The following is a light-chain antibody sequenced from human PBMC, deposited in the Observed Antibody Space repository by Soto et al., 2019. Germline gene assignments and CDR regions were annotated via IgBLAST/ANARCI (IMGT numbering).Light chain of an antibody. CDR2: KAS. J-gene: IGKJ1*01. Sequence: DIQMTQSPSTLSASVGDRVTITCRASQTISSWLAWYQQKPGKAPKILIYKASTLKNGVPSRFRGSGSGTEFTLTISSLQPDDFATYYCQHYNSYSEAFGQGTKVDIK. CDR1: QTISSW. CDR3: QHYNSYSEA. V-gene: IGKV1-5*03.